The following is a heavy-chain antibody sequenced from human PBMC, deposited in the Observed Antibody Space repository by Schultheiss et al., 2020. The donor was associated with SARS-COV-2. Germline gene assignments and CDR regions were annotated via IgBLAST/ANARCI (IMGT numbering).Heavy chain of an antibody. CDR2: IIPIFGTA. CDR3: ARSRGDSGSYQGYAFDI. CDR1: GGTFSSYA. V-gene: IGHV1-69*01. Sequence: KVSCKASGGTFSSYAISWVRQAPGQGLEWMGGIIPIFGTANYAQKFQGRVTITADESTSTAYMELSSLRSEDTAVYYCARSRGDSGSYQGYAFDIWGQGTMVTVSS. D-gene: IGHD1-26*01. J-gene: IGHJ3*02.